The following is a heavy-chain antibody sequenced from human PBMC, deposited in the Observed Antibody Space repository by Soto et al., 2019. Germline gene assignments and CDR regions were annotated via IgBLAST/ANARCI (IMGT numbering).Heavy chain of an antibody. Sequence: QVQLQESGPGLVKPSQTLSLTCTVSGGSISSGGYFWNWIRQHPGKGLEWIGYIYSSGGTYYNPSPXSXXTISVDTSKNQFSLKLSSVTAADTAVYYCAREPSIWGQGTLVTVSS. CDR3: AREPSI. J-gene: IGHJ4*02. CDR1: GGSISSGGYF. V-gene: IGHV4-31*03. CDR2: IYSSGGT.